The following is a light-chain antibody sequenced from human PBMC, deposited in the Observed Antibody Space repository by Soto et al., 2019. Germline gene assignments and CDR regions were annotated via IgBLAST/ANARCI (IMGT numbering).Light chain of an antibody. V-gene: IGLV2-8*01. CDR3: KSYAGSNTDV. Sequence: QSVLTQPPSASGSPGQSVTISCTGTKNDIGVYDFVSWYQHHPGKAPRLIIYEVVQWPSGVPDRFSGSKSGNTASLTVSGLQAADEADYFCKSYAGSNTDVFGSGTKGTVL. J-gene: IGLJ1*01. CDR1: KNDIGVYDF. CDR2: EVV.